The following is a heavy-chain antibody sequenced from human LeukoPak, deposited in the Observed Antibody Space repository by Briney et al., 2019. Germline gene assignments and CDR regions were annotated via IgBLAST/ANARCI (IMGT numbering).Heavy chain of an antibody. CDR1: GIIFSSYA. CDR2: IGGGGGNS. J-gene: IGHJ4*02. Sequence: PGGSLRLSCIASGIIFSSYAMTWVRQAPGKGLEWVSAIGGGGGNSYYADSVRGRFTISRDNSKNTLYLQMNSLRAEDTAIYYCAKNGGDSYGTGHFDYWGQGTLVTVSS. V-gene: IGHV3-23*01. D-gene: IGHD5-18*01. CDR3: AKNGGDSYGTGHFDY.